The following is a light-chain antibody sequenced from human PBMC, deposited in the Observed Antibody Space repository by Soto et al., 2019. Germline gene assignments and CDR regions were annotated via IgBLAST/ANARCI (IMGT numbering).Light chain of an antibody. CDR3: QQSDNLPLT. CDR1: QDISYY. V-gene: IGKV1-33*01. CDR2: DAS. Sequence: DIQMNQSPSSLAASVGDRVTITCQASQDISYYLNWYQLKPGKAPKLLIYDASNLETGVPSRFSGSGSGTDFTFTISSLQAEDSSTYYCQQSDNLPLTFGGGTKVEI. J-gene: IGKJ4*01.